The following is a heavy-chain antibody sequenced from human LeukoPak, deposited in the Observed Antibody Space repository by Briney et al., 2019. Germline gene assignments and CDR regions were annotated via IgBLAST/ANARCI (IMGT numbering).Heavy chain of an antibody. J-gene: IGHJ4*02. V-gene: IGHV4-4*07. D-gene: IGHD2-15*01. Sequence: SETLSLTCTVAGASIRSFYWSWVRQPAGKGLEWIGRIYTSGTTNFNHSLKSRVTMSLDTSKNQFSLKLSSVTAADTAVYYCTRAPDCGGGSCFRSFDHWGQGILVTVSS. CDR3: TRAPDCGGGSCFRSFDH. CDR2: IYTSGTT. CDR1: GASIRSFY.